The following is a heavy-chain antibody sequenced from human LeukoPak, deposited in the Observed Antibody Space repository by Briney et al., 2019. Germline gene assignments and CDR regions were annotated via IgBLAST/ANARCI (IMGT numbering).Heavy chain of an antibody. CDR2: ISGSGVST. CDR3: AASGWYSPYYFSGMDV. Sequence: GASLRLSCAASGFIFIVYAMSWVRQAPGKGLEWVSTISGSGVSTYYADSVKGRFTISRDNSNNTLYLKVNSLRAEDTAVYYCAASGWYSPYYFSGMDVWGQGTTVTVSS. CDR1: GFIFIVYA. D-gene: IGHD6-19*01. V-gene: IGHV3-23*01. J-gene: IGHJ6*02.